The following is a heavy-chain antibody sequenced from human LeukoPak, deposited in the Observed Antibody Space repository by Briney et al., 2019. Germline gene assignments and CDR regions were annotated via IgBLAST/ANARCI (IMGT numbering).Heavy chain of an antibody. CDR1: GDSASSNSVA. CDR3: AGTGSYFRF. J-gene: IGHJ4*02. V-gene: IGHV6-1*01. Sequence: SQTLSLTCAISGDSASSNSVAWSWIRLSPSRGLEWLGRTYYRSKWFYDYAVSVKSRITINPDTSKNQFSLQLNSVTPEDTAVYYCAGTGSYFRFWDQGTLVTVSS. D-gene: IGHD1-26*01. CDR2: TYYRSKWFY.